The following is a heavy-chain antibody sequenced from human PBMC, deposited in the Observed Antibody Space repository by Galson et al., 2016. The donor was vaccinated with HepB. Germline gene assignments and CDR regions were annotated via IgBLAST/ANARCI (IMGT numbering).Heavy chain of an antibody. Sequence: PALVKPTQTLTLTCTFSGFSLSTSGMSLSWIRQSPGKALELLARIDWDDDKYYNTSLRSRLTISTDTSKNQVVLTMTNMDPVDTATYFCARMLYSSGGTFDHWGQGTLVTVSS. CDR2: IDWDDDK. V-gene: IGHV2-70*11. CDR3: ARMLYSSGGTFDH. D-gene: IGHD6-19*01. J-gene: IGHJ4*02. CDR1: GFSLSTSGMS.